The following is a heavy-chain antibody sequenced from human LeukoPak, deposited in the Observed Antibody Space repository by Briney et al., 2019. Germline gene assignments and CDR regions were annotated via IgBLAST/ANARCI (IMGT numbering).Heavy chain of an antibody. V-gene: IGHV4-34*01. Sequence: KASETLSLTCAVYGGSFSGYYWNWIRQPPGKGLEWIGEINHSGSTNYNPSLKSRVTISVDTSKNQFSLKLSSVTAADTAVYYCARPSLQRISDGMDVWGQGTTVTVSS. CDR2: INHSGST. CDR1: GGSFSGYY. CDR3: ARPSLQRISDGMDV. D-gene: IGHD2-15*01. J-gene: IGHJ6*02.